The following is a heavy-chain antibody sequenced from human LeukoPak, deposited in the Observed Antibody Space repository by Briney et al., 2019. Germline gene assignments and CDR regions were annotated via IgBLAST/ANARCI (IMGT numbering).Heavy chain of an antibody. V-gene: IGHV1-69*13. CDR3: ARSGQYQLAFDY. Sequence: ASVKVSCKASGGTFSSYAISWVRQAPGQGLEWMGGIIPIFGTANYAQKFQGRVTITADESTSTAYMELSSLRSEDTAVYYCARSGQYQLAFDYWGQATLVTVSS. D-gene: IGHD2-2*01. CDR1: GGTFSSYA. J-gene: IGHJ4*02. CDR2: IIPIFGTA.